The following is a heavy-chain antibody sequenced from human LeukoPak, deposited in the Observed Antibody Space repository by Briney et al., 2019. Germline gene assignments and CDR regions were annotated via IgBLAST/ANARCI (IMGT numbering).Heavy chain of an antibody. D-gene: IGHD3-3*01. CDR2: INHSGST. J-gene: IGHJ3*02. V-gene: IGHV4-34*01. Sequence: SETLSLTCAVYGGSFSGYYWSWIRQPPRKGLEWIGEINHSGSTNYNPSLKSRVTISVDTSKNQSSLKLSSVTAADTAVYYCARGTGITIFGVVRAFDIWGQGTMVTVSS. CDR1: GGSFSGYY. CDR3: ARGTGITIFGVVRAFDI.